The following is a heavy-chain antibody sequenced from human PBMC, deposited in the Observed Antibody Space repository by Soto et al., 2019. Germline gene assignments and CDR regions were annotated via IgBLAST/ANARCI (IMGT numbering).Heavy chain of an antibody. CDR2: IKQDGSEK. Sequence: EVQLVESGGGLVQPGGSLRLSCAASGFTFSSYWMSWVRQAPGKGLEWVANIKQDGSEKYYVDSVKGRFTISRDNAKNSLYLQMNSLRAEDTAVYYCVRVVGDDFALSAYYFDYWGQGTLVTVSS. V-gene: IGHV3-7*01. D-gene: IGHD3-10*01. J-gene: IGHJ4*02. CDR1: GFTFSSYW. CDR3: VRVVGDDFALSAYYFDY.